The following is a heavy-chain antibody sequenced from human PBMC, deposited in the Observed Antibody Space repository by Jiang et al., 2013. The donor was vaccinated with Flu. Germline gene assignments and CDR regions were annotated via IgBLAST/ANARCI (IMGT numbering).Heavy chain of an antibody. J-gene: IGHJ6*03. CDR2: IYYSGST. CDR3: AEGVHSGFGGRVYYYYMDV. Sequence: SGSGLVKPSETLSLTCTVSGGSVSSGSYYWSWIRQPPGKGLEWIGYIYYSGSTNYNPSLKSRVTISVDTSKNQFSLKLSSVTAADTAVYYCAEGVHSGFGGRVYYYYMDVVGTKGPRSPSP. CDR1: GGSVSSGSYY. V-gene: IGHV4-61*01. D-gene: IGHD3-10*01.